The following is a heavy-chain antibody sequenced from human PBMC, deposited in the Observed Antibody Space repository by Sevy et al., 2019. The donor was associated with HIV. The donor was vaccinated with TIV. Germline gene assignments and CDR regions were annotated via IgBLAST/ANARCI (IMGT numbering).Heavy chain of an antibody. D-gene: IGHD6-13*01. Sequence: GGSLRLSCAASGFTFSTYGMHWVRQAPGKGLEWVGHIRSKGNSYATAYAASVKGRFTISRDDSKNTVYLQMNSLKTEDTAVYYCTRGGARDSSSWYDYFDYWGQGTLVTVSS. CDR2: IRSKGNSYAT. CDR3: TRGGARDSSSWYDYFDY. V-gene: IGHV3-73*01. J-gene: IGHJ4*02. CDR1: GFTFSTYG.